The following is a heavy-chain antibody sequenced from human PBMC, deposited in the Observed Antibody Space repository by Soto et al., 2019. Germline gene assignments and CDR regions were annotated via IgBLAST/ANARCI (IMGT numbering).Heavy chain of an antibody. V-gene: IGHV4-4*09. CDR3: ARNMAY. D-gene: IGHD3-10*01. Sequence: SETLSLTCTVSGGSISDYYWSWIRQPPGKGLEWIGYMYDSGSTRYNPSLNSRVTISADTSKNQFSLNLRSVTAADTAVYYCARNMAYWGQGTLVTVSS. CDR2: MYDSGST. J-gene: IGHJ4*02. CDR1: GGSISDYY.